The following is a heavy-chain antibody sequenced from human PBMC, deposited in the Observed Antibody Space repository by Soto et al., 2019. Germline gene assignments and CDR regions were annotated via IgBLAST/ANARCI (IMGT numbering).Heavy chain of an antibody. Sequence: QVQLVESGGGVVQPGTSLRLSCVGSGFTFRSYVIHWVRQAPGKGLEWVALTSYDGSNNFYGDSVKGRFTISRHNSRNTVELQKDSLNIEGTAFYYCARWGTTGGLDVWGQGTLVSVSS. CDR1: GFTFRSYV. D-gene: IGHD3-16*01. J-gene: IGHJ4*02. CDR2: TSYDGSNN. CDR3: ARWGTTGGLDV. V-gene: IGHV3-33*05.